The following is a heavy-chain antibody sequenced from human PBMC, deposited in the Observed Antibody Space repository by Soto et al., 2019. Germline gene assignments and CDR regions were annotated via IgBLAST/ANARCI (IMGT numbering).Heavy chain of an antibody. V-gene: IGHV4-31*03. CDR1: GGSISSGGSY. CDR2: IFYSDSC. J-gene: IGHJ4*02. D-gene: IGHD3-3*01. Sequence: QVQLQESGPGLVKSSQTLSLTCTVSGGSISSGGSYWSWIRKRQGTGLAWMRSIFYSDSCYYTTSIKGRVVILADTAKNQFTLTRSSVTDADTAVYYCASAPETPPNFGVVRPHFFDFWGQGTLVTVSS. CDR3: ASAPETPPNFGVVRPHFFDF.